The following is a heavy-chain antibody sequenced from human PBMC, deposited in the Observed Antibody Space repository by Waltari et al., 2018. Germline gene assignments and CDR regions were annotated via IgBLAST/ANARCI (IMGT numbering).Heavy chain of an antibody. CDR1: GCSISRSRYS. CDR3: ASIYIAAAGNFPN. D-gene: IGHD6-13*01. CDR2: IYYSGST. V-gene: IGHV4-39*07. J-gene: IGHJ4*02. Sequence: QLQLQESGPGLVKPSETLSLTCTVSGCSISRSRYSWGWTRQPPGKGLEWIGSIYYSGSTYYNPSLKSRVTISVDTSKNQFSLKLSSVTAADTAVYYCASIYIAAAGNFPNWGQGTLVTVSS.